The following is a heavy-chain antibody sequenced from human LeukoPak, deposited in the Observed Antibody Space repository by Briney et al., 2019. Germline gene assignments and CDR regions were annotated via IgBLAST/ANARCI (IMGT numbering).Heavy chain of an antibody. D-gene: IGHD2-15*01. J-gene: IGHJ5*02. CDR2: SYHGGST. Sequence: SETLSLTCDVSGDSMSSSRFSWSWIRQTPGKGPEWIGYSYHGGSTHYNPSLKSRVTISVDRSKKQFSLNLNSMTAADTAVYYCARMVVDVTRWFDPWGQGILVTVSS. CDR3: ARMVVDVTRWFDP. V-gene: IGHV4-30-2*01. CDR1: GDSMSSSRFS.